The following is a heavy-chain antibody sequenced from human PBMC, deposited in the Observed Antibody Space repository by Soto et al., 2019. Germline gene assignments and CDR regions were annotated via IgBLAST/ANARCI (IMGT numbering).Heavy chain of an antibody. CDR2: ISYDGSNK. Sequence: GWYLRLSCAASEFAFSSYGMHWGRHAPGKGLEWVAVISYDGSNKYYADSVKGRFTISRDNSKNTLYLQMNSLRAADTAVYYCAKGIRFRGVIFKGYGMEVWGQGTTVIVSS. CDR1: EFAFSSYG. CDR3: AKGIRFRGVIFKGYGMEV. D-gene: IGHD3-10*01. J-gene: IGHJ6*02. V-gene: IGHV3-30*18.